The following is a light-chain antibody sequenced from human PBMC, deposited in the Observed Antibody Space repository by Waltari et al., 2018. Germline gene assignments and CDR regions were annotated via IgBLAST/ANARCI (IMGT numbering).Light chain of an antibody. J-gene: IGLJ3*02. CDR3: SSYTNSSTWV. Sequence: QSALTQPASVSESPGQSVTISCTGTSSDIGNYNHVAWYQQPPGKAPKPIIFEGYDRPSGVSGRFSASKSANTSSLTISGLQAEDDADYYCSSYTNSSTWVFGGGTSLTVL. V-gene: IGLV2-14*01. CDR2: EGY. CDR1: SSDIGNYNH.